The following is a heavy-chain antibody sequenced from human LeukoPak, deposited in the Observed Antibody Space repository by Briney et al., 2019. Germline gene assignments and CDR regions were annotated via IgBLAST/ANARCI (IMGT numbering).Heavy chain of an antibody. D-gene: IGHD3-22*01. J-gene: IGHJ4*02. V-gene: IGHV4-39*01. Sequence: PSETLSLTCIVSGGSISSGTYYWGWIRQPPGKGLEWIGSIYYSGSTYYNPSLKSRVTISVDTSKNQFSLKLSSVTAADTAVYYCARHVIDTSGYYLDYFDYWGQGTLVTVSS. CDR3: ARHVIDTSGYYLDYFDY. CDR1: GGSISSGTYY. CDR2: IYYSGST.